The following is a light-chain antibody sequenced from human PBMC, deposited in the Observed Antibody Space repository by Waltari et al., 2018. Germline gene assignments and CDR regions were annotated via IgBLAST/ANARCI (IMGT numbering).Light chain of an antibody. CDR1: TSDVGGYNY. Sequence: QSALTQPRSVSGSPGQSVTISCTATTSDVGGYNYVSWYQQRPGKAPQLMIYGVTKRPSVVPDQFSGSKSGHTAFLTITGLQADDEADYYCCSYAGNYTYVFGTGTTVTV. CDR3: CSYAGNYTYV. J-gene: IGLJ1*01. CDR2: GVT. V-gene: IGLV2-11*01.